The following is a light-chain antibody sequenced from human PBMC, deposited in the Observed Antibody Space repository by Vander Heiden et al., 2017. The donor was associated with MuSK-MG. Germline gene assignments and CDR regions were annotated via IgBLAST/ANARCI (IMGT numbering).Light chain of an antibody. CDR1: QSVTSSY. V-gene: IGKV3-20*01. CDR3: QQYGTALCT. J-gene: IGKJ3*01. Sequence: EIVLTQSPGTLSLSPGERATLSCRASQSVTSSYLAWYQQKPGQAPRRLNYGASSRATGIPDRVSGSGSGTDGTLTISRLEAECGAVEDGQQYGTALCTFGHGTKVDIK. CDR2: GAS.